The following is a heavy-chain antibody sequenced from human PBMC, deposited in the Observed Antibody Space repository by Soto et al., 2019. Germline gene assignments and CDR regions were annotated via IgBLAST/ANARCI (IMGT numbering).Heavy chain of an antibody. Sequence: QPGGSLRLSCEASGFTFSDYWMSWVRQAPGKGPEWVANIKFDGSEKQYVDSVRGRFTISRDNSRSSLSLQMNSLRAGDTAVYYCVKDGGYCSSSTCYAPRNHYFDSWGQGTLVTVSS. CDR2: IKFDGSEK. D-gene: IGHD2-2*01. J-gene: IGHJ4*02. V-gene: IGHV3-7*03. CDR1: GFTFSDYW. CDR3: VKDGGYCSSSTCYAPRNHYFDS.